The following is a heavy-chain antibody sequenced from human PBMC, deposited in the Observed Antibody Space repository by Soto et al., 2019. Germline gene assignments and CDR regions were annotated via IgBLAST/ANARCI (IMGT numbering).Heavy chain of an antibody. CDR3: ARGYYYASGSSFPY. CDR1: NGSFSTYY. CDR2: INQSGAT. J-gene: IGHJ4*02. Sequence: QLQQWGAGLLKPSETLSLTCAVYNGSFSTYYWNWIRQSPGKGLEWIGEINQSGATNYNPSLKSRVTISVDTSKNQFSLNLKSLTAADTAVYYCARGYYYASGSSFPYWGQGTLVTVSS. V-gene: IGHV4-34*01. D-gene: IGHD3-10*01.